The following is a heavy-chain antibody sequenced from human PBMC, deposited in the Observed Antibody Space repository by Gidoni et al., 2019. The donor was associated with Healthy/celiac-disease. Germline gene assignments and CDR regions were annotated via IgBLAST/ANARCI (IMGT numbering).Heavy chain of an antibody. CDR2: IYYSGST. Sequence: QLQLQESGPGLVKPSETLSLTCTVSGGSISSSSYYWGWIRQPPGKGLEWIGSIYYSGSTYHNPSLKSRVTISVDTSKNQFSLKLSSVTAADTAVYYCARQGLVVPAAMENNWFDPWGQGTLVTVSS. CDR1: GGSISSSSYY. CDR3: ARQGLVVPAAMENNWFDP. D-gene: IGHD2-2*01. J-gene: IGHJ5*02. V-gene: IGHV4-39*01.